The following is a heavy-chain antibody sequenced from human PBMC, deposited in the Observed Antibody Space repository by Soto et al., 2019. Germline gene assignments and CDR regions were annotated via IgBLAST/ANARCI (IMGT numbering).Heavy chain of an antibody. J-gene: IGHJ4*02. Sequence: GVSLRPSWAACGFTFYTYAMCWVRQAPGRGLERVSSISGNGGSTFYADSEKGRFTISRENSKTTLYLQMNSLRAEDTAVYYCAHSWDFWRGRYPNRGLDYWGQATLVTVPS. CDR3: AHSWDFWRGRYPNRGLDY. D-gene: IGHD3-3*01. CDR1: GFTFYTYA. V-gene: IGHV3-23*01. CDR2: ISGNGGST.